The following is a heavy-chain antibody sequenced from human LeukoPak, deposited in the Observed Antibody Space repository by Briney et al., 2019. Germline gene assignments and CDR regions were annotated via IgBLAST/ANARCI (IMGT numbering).Heavy chain of an antibody. Sequence: GGSLRLSCAASGFTFSSYAMSWVRQAPGKGLEWASAISGSGGSTYYADSVKGRFTISRDNSKNTLYLQMNSLRAEDTAVYYCAKDDSFSSSWYFDYWGQGTLVTVSS. J-gene: IGHJ4*02. V-gene: IGHV3-23*01. D-gene: IGHD6-13*01. CDR1: GFTFSSYA. CDR2: ISGSGGST. CDR3: AKDDSFSSSWYFDY.